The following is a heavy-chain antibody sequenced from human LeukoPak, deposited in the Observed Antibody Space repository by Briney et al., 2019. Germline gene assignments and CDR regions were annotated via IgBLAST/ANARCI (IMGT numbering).Heavy chain of an antibody. CDR2: ISYDGGKK. V-gene: IGHV3-33*05. Sequence: GGSLRLSCVASGFTFSSHDMHWVRQAPGKGLEWVAIISYDGGKKDYAESVKGRFTISRDNSKNTLYLQMNSLRAEDTAVYYCAKRGPGSPESGKYYFDYWGQGTLVTVSS. J-gene: IGHJ4*02. CDR1: GFTFSSHD. D-gene: IGHD3-10*01. CDR3: AKRGPGSPESGKYYFDY.